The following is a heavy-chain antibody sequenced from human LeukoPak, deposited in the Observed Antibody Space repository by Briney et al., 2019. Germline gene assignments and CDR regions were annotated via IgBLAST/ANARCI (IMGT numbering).Heavy chain of an antibody. Sequence: GGSLRLSCAASGFIFSSYAMSWVRQAPGKGLEWVSAISASGGSTYYADSVKGRFTISRDNSKNTLYLQMNSLRAEDTAVYYCAKSSSGGNSKPFDYWGQGTLVTVSS. V-gene: IGHV3-23*01. J-gene: IGHJ4*02. CDR1: GFIFSSYA. D-gene: IGHD2-15*01. CDR2: ISASGGST. CDR3: AKSSSGGNSKPFDY.